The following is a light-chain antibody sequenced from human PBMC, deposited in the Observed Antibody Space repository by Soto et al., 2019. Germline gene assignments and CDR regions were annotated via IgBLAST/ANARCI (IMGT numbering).Light chain of an antibody. CDR3: QHYASLPIT. Sequence: EIVLTQSPGTLSLSPGERATLSCRASQRVSSSYLAWYQQKPGQPPRLLIYGASSRATGIPDRFSGSGSGTDFTLTISRLEPEDFAVFYCQHYASLPITFGQGTRLETK. CDR2: GAS. V-gene: IGKV3-20*01. CDR1: QRVSSSY. J-gene: IGKJ5*01.